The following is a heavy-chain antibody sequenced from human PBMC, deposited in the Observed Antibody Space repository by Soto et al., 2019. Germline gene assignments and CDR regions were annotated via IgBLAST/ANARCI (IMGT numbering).Heavy chain of an antibody. CDR2: ISYDGSNK. Sequence: GGSLRLSCAASGFTFSSYAMSWVRQAPGKGLEWVAVISYDGSNKYYADSVKGRFTISRDNSKNTLYLQMNSLRAEDTAVYYCARDFDSGSYFDYWGQGTLVTVSS. J-gene: IGHJ4*02. V-gene: IGHV3-30*04. D-gene: IGHD1-26*01. CDR1: GFTFSSYA. CDR3: ARDFDSGSYFDY.